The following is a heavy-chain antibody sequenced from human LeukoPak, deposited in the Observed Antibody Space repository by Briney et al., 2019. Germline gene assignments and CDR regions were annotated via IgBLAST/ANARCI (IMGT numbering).Heavy chain of an antibody. CDR1: GFTFSGYA. CDR3: AKDVTRDGYNPFDY. J-gene: IGHJ4*02. D-gene: IGHD5-24*01. CDR2: ISGSGGST. Sequence: GGSLRLSCAASGFTFSGYAMSWVRQAPGKGLEWVSAISGSGGSTYYADSVKGRFTISRDNSKNTLYLQMNSLRAEDTAVYYCAKDVTRDGYNPFDYWGQGTLVTVSS. V-gene: IGHV3-23*01.